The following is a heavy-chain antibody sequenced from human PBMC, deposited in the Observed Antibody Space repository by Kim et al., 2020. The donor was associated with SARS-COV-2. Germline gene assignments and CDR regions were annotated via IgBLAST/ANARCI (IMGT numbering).Heavy chain of an antibody. CDR1: GYTFTGYY. Sequence: ASVKVSCKASGYTFTGYYMHWVRQAPGQGLEWMGWINPNSGGTNYAQKFQGRVTMTRDTSISTAYMELSRLRSDDTAVYYCARVVEVAYCSSTSCYRRYFDYWGQGTLVTVSS. V-gene: IGHV1-2*02. CDR3: ARVVEVAYCSSTSCYRRYFDY. CDR2: INPNSGGT. J-gene: IGHJ4*02. D-gene: IGHD2-2*01.